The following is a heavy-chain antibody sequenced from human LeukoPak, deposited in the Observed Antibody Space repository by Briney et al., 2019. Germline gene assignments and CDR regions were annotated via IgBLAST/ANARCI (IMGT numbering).Heavy chain of an antibody. CDR2: ISAGGDTT. D-gene: IGHD6-25*01. CDR1: GFTFSSYA. Sequence: GGSLRLSCVASGFTFSSYAMSWVRQAPGKGLEWVSGISAGGDTTYTADSVRGWFTISRDNSNNTLYLQMNTLTAEDTAVYYCAGISYSGTWPVGYWGQGALVTVTA. V-gene: IGHV3-23*01. CDR3: AGISYSGTWPVGY. J-gene: IGHJ4*02.